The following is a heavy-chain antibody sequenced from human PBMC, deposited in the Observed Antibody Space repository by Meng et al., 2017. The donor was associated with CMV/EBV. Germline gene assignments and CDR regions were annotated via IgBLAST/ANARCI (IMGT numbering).Heavy chain of an antibody. CDR3: VYYCVQDYGAVRQEYHES. CDR1: FTFASYA. Sequence: FTFASYAMSWVRQAPGKGLEWVSTISGNGDYTYYADSVKGRFTISRDNSKGTVHLRMNSLRADDTADDTAVYYCVQDYGAVRQEYHESWGQGTLVTVSS. J-gene: IGHJ5*02. CDR2: ISGNGDYT. V-gene: IGHV3-23*01. D-gene: IGHD3-10*02.